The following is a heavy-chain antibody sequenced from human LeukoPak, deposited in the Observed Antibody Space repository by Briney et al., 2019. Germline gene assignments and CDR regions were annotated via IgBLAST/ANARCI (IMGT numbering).Heavy chain of an antibody. V-gene: IGHV1-2*02. CDR3: ARDPSIAAAGLYNYYGMDV. CDR2: INPNSGGT. Sequence: ASVKVSCKASGYTFTGYYMHWVRQAPGQGLEWMGWINPNSGGTNYAQRFQGRVTMTTDTSTSTAYMELWSLRSDDTAVYYCARDPSIAAAGLYNYYGMDVWGQGTTVTVSS. J-gene: IGHJ6*02. CDR1: GYTFTGYY. D-gene: IGHD6-13*01.